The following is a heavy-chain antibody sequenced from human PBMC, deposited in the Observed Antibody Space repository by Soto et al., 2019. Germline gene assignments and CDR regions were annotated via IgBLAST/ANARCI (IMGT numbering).Heavy chain of an antibody. J-gene: IGHJ5*02. CDR1: GYSFTSYW. Sequence: GESLKISCKGSGYSFTSYWIGCVRQMPGKGLEWMGIIYPGDSDTRYSPSFQGQVTISADKSISTAYLQWSSLKASDTAMYYWARRLYYDSSGYPWFEAWGQGTMVTVSS. CDR3: ARRLYYDSSGYPWFEA. V-gene: IGHV5-51*01. D-gene: IGHD3-22*01. CDR2: IYPGDSDT.